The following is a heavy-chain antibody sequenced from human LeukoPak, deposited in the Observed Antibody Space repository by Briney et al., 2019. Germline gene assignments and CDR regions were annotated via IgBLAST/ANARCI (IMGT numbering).Heavy chain of an antibody. J-gene: IGHJ6*03. CDR2: VNHSGRT. D-gene: IGHD3-10*01. CDR1: GGSFNGYY. CDR3: AKMYYYGSGSPIGYSYYMDV. V-gene: IGHV4-34*01. Sequence: SETLSLTCAVYGGSFNGYYWSWIRQTPGKGLEWIAEVNHSGRTNYNPSLRSRVTISVDRSKNQFSLRLTSVTAADTAVYYCAKMYYYGSGSPIGYSYYMDVWGKGITVTVSS.